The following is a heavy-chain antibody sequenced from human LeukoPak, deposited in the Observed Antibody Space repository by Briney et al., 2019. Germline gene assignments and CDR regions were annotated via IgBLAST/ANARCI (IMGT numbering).Heavy chain of an antibody. D-gene: IGHD2-8*01. CDR3: ARGCRGYCTTGVYKFDY. J-gene: IGHJ4*02. CDR2: IYTSGST. CDR1: GGSISSYY. Sequence: SETLSLTCTVSGGSISSYYWSWIRQPAGKGLEWIGRIYTSGSTNYNPSLKSRVTMSVDTSKNQFFLKLSSVTAADTAVYYCARGCRGYCTTGVYKFDYWGQGTLVTVSS. V-gene: IGHV4-4*07.